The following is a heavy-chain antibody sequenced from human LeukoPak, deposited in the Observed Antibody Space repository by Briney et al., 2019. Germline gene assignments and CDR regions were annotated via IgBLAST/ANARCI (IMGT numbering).Heavy chain of an antibody. CDR1: GGSFSGYY. Sequence: SETLSLTCAVYGGSFSGYYWSWIRQPPGKGLEWIGEINHSGSTNYNPSLKSRVTISVDTSKNQFSLKLSSVTAADTAVYYCARDWSPDYDILTGYYPQYFDYWGQGTLVTVSS. D-gene: IGHD3-9*01. CDR3: ARDWSPDYDILTGYYPQYFDY. V-gene: IGHV4-34*01. CDR2: INHSGST. J-gene: IGHJ4*02.